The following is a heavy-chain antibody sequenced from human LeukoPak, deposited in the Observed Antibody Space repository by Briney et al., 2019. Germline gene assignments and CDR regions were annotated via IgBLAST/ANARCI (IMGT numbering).Heavy chain of an antibody. CDR1: GGSISSYY. V-gene: IGHV4-59*01. CDR3: ARDGPEVDAFDI. Sequence: PSETLSLTCTVSGGSISSYYWSWIRQPPGKGLEWIGYIYYSGSTNYNPSLKSRVTISVDTSKNQFSLKLSSVTAADTAVYYCARDGPEVDAFDIWGQGTMVTVSS. J-gene: IGHJ3*02. CDR2: IYYSGST.